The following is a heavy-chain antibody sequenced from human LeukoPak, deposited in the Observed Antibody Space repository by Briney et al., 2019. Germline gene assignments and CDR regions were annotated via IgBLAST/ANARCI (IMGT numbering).Heavy chain of an antibody. V-gene: IGHV4-39*07. Sequence: PSETLSLTCTVSGGSISSSSYYWGWIRQPPGKGLEWIGSIYYSGSTYYNPSLKSRVTISVDTSKNQFSLKLSSVTAADTAVYYCARDKGSWYVSGYYFDYWGQGTLVTVSS. J-gene: IGHJ4*02. D-gene: IGHD6-13*01. CDR2: IYYSGST. CDR3: ARDKGSWYVSGYYFDY. CDR1: GGSISSSSYY.